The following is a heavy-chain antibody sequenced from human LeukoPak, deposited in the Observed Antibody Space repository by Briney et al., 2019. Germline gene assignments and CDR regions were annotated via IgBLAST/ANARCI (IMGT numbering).Heavy chain of an antibody. CDR1: GFTFSSFW. J-gene: IGHJ4*02. CDR2: IKPDGSEK. Sequence: GGSLRLSCAASGFTFSSFWMSWVRQAPGKGLEWVANIKPDGSEKNYVDSVKGRFTISRDNAENSLYLQMNSLRDADTAVYYCARDNVAAPGGHYWGQGTLVTVSS. V-gene: IGHV3-7*04. CDR3: ARDNVAAPGGHY. D-gene: IGHD6-25*01.